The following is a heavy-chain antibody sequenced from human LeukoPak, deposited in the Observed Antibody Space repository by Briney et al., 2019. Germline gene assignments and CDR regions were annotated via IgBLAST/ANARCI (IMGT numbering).Heavy chain of an antibody. D-gene: IGHD3-22*01. V-gene: IGHV3-7*01. Sequence: GGSLRLSCAASGFTFSTYWMSWVRQAPGKGLEWVANIKEDGSEKYYGDSVKGRFTISRDNAKNSLYLEMNSLRVEDTAVYYCARDSSGDQWGQGTLVTVSS. J-gene: IGHJ4*02. CDR1: GFTFSTYW. CDR2: IKEDGSEK. CDR3: ARDSSGDQ.